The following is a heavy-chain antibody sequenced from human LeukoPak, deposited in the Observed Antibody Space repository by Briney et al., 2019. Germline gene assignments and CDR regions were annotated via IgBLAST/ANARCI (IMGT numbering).Heavy chain of an antibody. V-gene: IGHV1-18*01. D-gene: IGHD5-24*01. CDR3: ARVRWLQQLFDY. J-gene: IGHJ4*02. CDR2: ISAYNGNT. CDR1: GYTFTSYG. Sequence: ASVKVSCKASGYTFTSYGISRVRQAPGQGLEWMGWISAYNGNTNYAQKLQGRVTMTTDTSTSTAYMELRSLRSDDTAVYYCARVRWLQQLFDYWGQGTLVTVSS.